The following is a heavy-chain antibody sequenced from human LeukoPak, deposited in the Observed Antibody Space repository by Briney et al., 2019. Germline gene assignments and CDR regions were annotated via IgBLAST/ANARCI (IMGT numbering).Heavy chain of an antibody. Sequence: KPSETLSLTCTVSGGSISSYYWSWIRQPPGKGLEWIGYIYYSGSTNYNPSLKSRVTISVDTSKNQFSLKLSSVTAADTAVYYCAREPTRRVGYFDYWGQGTLVTVSS. CDR3: AREPTRRVGYFDY. V-gene: IGHV4-59*01. CDR1: GGSISSYY. J-gene: IGHJ4*02. CDR2: IYYSGST.